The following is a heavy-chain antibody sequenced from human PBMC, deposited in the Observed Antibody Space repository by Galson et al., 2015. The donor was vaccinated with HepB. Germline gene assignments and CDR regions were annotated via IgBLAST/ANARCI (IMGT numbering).Heavy chain of an antibody. CDR2: IIPIPGIA. CDR1: GGTFSSYA. V-gene: IGHV1-69*10. J-gene: IGHJ6*03. CDR3: AREDAIFGVVTDYYYYMDV. Sequence: SVKVSCKASGGTFSSYAISWVRQAPGQGLEWMGGIIPIPGIANYAQKFQGRVTITADKSTSTAYMELSSLRSEDTAVYYCAREDAIFGVVTDYYYYMDVWGKGTTVTVSS. D-gene: IGHD3-3*01.